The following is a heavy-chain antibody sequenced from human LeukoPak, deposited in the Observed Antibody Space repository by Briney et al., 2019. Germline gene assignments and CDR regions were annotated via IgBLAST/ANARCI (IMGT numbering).Heavy chain of an antibody. CDR1: GYTFTNYG. V-gene: IGHV1-18*01. J-gene: IGHJ4*02. CDR3: ARDFYSSPDY. D-gene: IGHD6-13*01. CDR2: ISAYNANT. Sequence: ASVKVPCKASGYTFTNYGISWVRQAPGQGLEWMGWISAYNANTYYAQKLQGRVTMTTDTSTSTAYMELRSLRSDDTAVYYCARDFYSSPDYWGQGTLVTVSS.